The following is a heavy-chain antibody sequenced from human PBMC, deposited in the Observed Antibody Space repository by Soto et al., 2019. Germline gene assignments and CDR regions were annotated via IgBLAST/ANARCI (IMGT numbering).Heavy chain of an antibody. Sequence: QVQLVQSGAEVKKPGSSVKVSCKASGGTFSSYTISWVRQAPGQGLEWMGRIIPILGIANYAQKFQGRVTITADKSTSTAYMELSSLRSEDTAVYYCARAPDYYGSVYYFDYRGQGTLVTVSS. D-gene: IGHD3-10*01. V-gene: IGHV1-69*02. J-gene: IGHJ4*02. CDR1: GGTFSSYT. CDR2: IIPILGIA. CDR3: ARAPDYYGSVYYFDY.